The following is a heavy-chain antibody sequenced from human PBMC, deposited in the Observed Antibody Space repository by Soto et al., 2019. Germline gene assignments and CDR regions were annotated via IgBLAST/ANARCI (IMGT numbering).Heavy chain of an antibody. Sequence: RASVKVSCKASGYSFTSYAIYRVRQAPGQRLEWMGWINAGNGNTKYSQKLQGRVTFTGDTSASTAHMELSSLRSEDTAVYFCARGVENIVVVLDVFGYYGMDVRGQGPTVTVSS. CDR2: INAGNGNT. CDR3: ARGVENIVVVLDVFGYYGMDV. CDR1: GYSFTSYA. J-gene: IGHJ6*02. V-gene: IGHV1-3*01. D-gene: IGHD2-2*01.